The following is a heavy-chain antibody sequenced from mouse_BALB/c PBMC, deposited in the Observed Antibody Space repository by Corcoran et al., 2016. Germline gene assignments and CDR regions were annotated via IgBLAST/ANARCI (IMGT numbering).Heavy chain of an antibody. V-gene: IGHV9-1*02. CDR2: INTYTGEP. Sequence: QIQLVQSGPELKKPGETVKISCKASGYTFTNNGMNWVKQAPGKGLKWMGWINTYTGEPTYADDFKGRFAFSLETSASTAYLQINNLKSEDMATYFCAREPYAMDYWGQGTSVTVSS. J-gene: IGHJ4*01. CDR1: GYTFTNNG. CDR3: AREPYAMDY.